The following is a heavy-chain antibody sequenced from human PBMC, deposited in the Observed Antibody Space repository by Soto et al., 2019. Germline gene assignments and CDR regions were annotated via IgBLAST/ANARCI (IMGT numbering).Heavy chain of an antibody. D-gene: IGHD2-2*02. CDR2: IYYSGST. V-gene: IGHV4-59*01. CDR1: GGSISSYY. J-gene: IGHJ6*02. CDR3: ARGGYCSSTSCYTGYGMDV. Sequence: PSETLFLTCTVSGGSISSYYWSWIRQPPGKGLEWIGYIYYSGSTNYNPSLKSRVTISVDTSKNQFSLKLSSVTAADTAVYYCARGGYCSSTSCYTGYGMDVWGQGTTVTVSS.